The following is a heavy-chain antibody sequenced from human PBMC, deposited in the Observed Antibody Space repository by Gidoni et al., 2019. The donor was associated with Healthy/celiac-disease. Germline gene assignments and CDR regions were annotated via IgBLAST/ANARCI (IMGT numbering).Heavy chain of an antibody. Sequence: QVHLAQAGAVVKNPGASVKVSCKAAGYTFTSYDINWVRQATGQGLEWMGWMNPNSGNTGYAQKFQGRVTMTRNTSISTAYMELSSLRSEDTTVYCCARVGLGQVDYWGQGTLVTVSS. D-gene: IGHD3-16*01. CDR2: MNPNSGNT. J-gene: IGHJ4*02. CDR3: ARVGLGQVDY. CDR1: GYTFTSYD. V-gene: IGHV1-8*01.